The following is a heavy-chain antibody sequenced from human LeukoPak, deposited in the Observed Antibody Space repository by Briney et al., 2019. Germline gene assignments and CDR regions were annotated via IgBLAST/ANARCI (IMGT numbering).Heavy chain of an antibody. CDR3: ASHRVGIAVAGRYYYYGMDV. CDR1: GYTFTSYA. D-gene: IGHD6-19*01. J-gene: IGHJ6*02. CDR2: INAGNGNT. V-gene: IGHV1-3*01. Sequence: ASVKVSCEASGYTFTSYAMHWVRQAPGQRLEWMGWINAGNGNTKYSQKFQGRVTITRDTSASIAYMELSSLRSEDTAVYYCASHRVGIAVAGRYYYYGMDVWGQGTTVTVSS.